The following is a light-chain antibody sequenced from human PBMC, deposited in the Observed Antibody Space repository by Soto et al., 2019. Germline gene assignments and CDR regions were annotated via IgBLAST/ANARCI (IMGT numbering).Light chain of an antibody. CDR2: GAS. CDR1: QSVSSN. J-gene: IGKJ1*01. V-gene: IGKV3-15*01. Sequence: EIVMTQSPATLSVSPGERATLSCRASQSVSSNLAWYQQKPGQAPRLLIYGASTRATCIPARFSGSGSGTEFTLTISSLQYEDVAVYYCQQYNNWPQTFGQGTKVEIK. CDR3: QQYNNWPQT.